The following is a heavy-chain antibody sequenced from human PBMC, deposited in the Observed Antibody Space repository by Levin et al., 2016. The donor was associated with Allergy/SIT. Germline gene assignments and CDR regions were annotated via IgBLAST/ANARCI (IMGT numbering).Heavy chain of an antibody. Sequence: WVRQAPGQGLEWMGWISAYNGNTNYAQKLQGRVTMTTDTSTSTAYMELRSLRSDDTAVYYCARGIVVVPAASYSSSPGIDYWGQGTLVTVSS. CDR3: ARGIVVVPAASYSSSPGIDY. CDR2: ISAYNGNT. J-gene: IGHJ4*02. D-gene: IGHD2-2*01. V-gene: IGHV1-18*01.